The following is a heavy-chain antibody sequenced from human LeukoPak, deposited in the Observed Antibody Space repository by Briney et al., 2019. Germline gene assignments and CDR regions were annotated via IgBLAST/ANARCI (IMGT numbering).Heavy chain of an antibody. J-gene: IGHJ6*03. V-gene: IGHV4-34*01. CDR1: GFTFSNYW. CDR2: INHSGST. Sequence: GSLRLSCAASGFTFSNYWMHWVRQAPGKGLEWIGEINHSGSTNYNPSLKSRVTISVDTSKNQFSLKLSSVTAADTAVYYCARLSADYYGSGSYYTPGPYYYYYYMDVWGKGTTVTISS. CDR3: ARLSADYYGSGSYYTPGPYYYYYYMDV. D-gene: IGHD3-10*01.